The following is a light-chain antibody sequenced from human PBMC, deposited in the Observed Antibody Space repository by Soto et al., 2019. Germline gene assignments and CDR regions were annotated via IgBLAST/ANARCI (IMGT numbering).Light chain of an antibody. CDR2: DAS. J-gene: IGKJ5*01. CDR1: QSVSSY. V-gene: IGKV3-11*01. CDR3: QQRSNWLPST. Sequence: EIVLTQSPATLSLSPGERATLSCRASQSVSSYLAWYQQKPGQAPRLLIYDASNRATGIPARFSGSGSGTDFTLTIRSLEPEDFAVYYCQQRSNWLPSTFGQGTRLEIK.